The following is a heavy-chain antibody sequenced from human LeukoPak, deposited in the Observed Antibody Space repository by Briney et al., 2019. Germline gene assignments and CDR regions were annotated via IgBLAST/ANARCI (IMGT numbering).Heavy chain of an antibody. CDR1: GFTFSSYR. V-gene: IGHV3-21*01. J-gene: IGHJ4*02. D-gene: IGHD6-13*01. CDR2: ISSSSSYI. CDR3: ARDLNAAAGTPGGVY. Sequence: PGGSLRLSCAASGFTFSSYRMNWIRQAPGKGLELVSSISSSSSYIYYADSVKGRFTISRDNAKNSLYLQMNSLRAEDTAVYYCARDLNAAAGTPGGVYWGQGTLVTVSS.